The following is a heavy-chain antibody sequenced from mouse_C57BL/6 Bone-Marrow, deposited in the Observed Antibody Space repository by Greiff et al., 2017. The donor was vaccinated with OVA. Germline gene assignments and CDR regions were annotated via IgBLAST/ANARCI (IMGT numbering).Heavy chain of an antibody. CDR1: GYSFTGYF. J-gene: IGHJ4*01. CDR3: AKGIYGRSPYYYAMDY. CDR2: INPYNGDT. V-gene: IGHV1-37*01. D-gene: IGHD1-1*01. Sequence: VQLQQSGPELVKPGASVKISCKASGYSFTGYFMNWVKQSHGKSLEWIGRINPYNGDTFYNQKFKGKATLTVDKSSSTAHMELLSLTSEDFAVYYCAKGIYGRSPYYYAMDYWGQGTSVTVSS.